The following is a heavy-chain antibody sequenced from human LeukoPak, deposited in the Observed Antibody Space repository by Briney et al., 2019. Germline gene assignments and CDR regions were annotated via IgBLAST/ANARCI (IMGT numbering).Heavy chain of an antibody. V-gene: IGHV3-30*14. CDR3: AREKSDS. CDR2: VSYEGTIK. Sequence: GGSLRLSCAASGFAFSNFAMHWVRQAPGKGLEWVAVVSYEGTIKYYTDSAKGRFTISRDNSGNIISLQMNNLTAEDTAIYYFAREKSDSWGQGALVTVSP. J-gene: IGHJ5*01. CDR1: GFAFSNFA.